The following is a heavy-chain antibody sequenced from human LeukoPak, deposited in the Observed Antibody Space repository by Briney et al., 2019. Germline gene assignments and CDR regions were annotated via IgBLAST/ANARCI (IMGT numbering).Heavy chain of an antibody. D-gene: IGHD5-12*01. CDR1: GFTFSSYA. CDR2: ISGSGGST. V-gene: IGHV3-23*01. Sequence: GGSLRLSCAASGFTFSSYAMSWVRQAPGKGLEWVSAISGSGGSTYYADSVKGRFTISRDNSKNTLYLQMNSLRAEDTAVYYCANTLRSVVAALADYMDVWGKGTTVTVSS. CDR3: ANTLRSVVAALADYMDV. J-gene: IGHJ6*03.